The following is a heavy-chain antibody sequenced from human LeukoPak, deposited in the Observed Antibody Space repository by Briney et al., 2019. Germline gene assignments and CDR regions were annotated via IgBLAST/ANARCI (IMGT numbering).Heavy chain of an antibody. CDR2: IIPIFGTA. J-gene: IGHJ4*02. D-gene: IGHD5-24*01. Sequence: SVKVPCKASGGTFSSYAISWVRQAPGQGLEWMGRIIPIFGTANYAQKFQGRVTITTDESTSTAYMELSSLRSEDTAVYYCAREGDGYNYNYWGQGTLVTVSS. CDR1: GGTFSSYA. CDR3: AREGDGYNYNY. V-gene: IGHV1-69*05.